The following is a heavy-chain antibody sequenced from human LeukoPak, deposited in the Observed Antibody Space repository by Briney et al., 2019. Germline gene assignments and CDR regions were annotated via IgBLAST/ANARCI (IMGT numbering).Heavy chain of an antibody. D-gene: IGHD2-15*01. J-gene: IGHJ6*02. V-gene: IGHV7-4-1*02. Sequence: ASVKVSCKASGYSFTTYTINWVRQAPGQGLEWMGWINTNSGNPAYAQGFTGRFVFSLDTSVSTAYLQISSLKAEDTAVYYCGKDGGSGTYYYFYGMDVWGQGTTVTVSS. CDR3: GKDGGSGTYYYFYGMDV. CDR2: INTNSGNP. CDR1: GYSFTTYT.